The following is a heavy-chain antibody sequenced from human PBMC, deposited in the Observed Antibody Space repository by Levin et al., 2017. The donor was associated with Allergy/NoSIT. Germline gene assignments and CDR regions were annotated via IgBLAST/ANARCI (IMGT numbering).Heavy chain of an antibody. CDR3: ARGLGYYDSSGA. D-gene: IGHD3-22*01. V-gene: IGHV4-34*01. Sequence: PSETLSLTCAVFGGSFSGYSWSWIRQPPGKGLEWIGEINHRGSTNYNPSLKSRVTISRDTSKNQFSLNLSSVTAADTAVYYCARGLGYYDSSGAWGQGTLVTVSS. J-gene: IGHJ5*02. CDR1: GGSFSGYS. CDR2: INHRGST.